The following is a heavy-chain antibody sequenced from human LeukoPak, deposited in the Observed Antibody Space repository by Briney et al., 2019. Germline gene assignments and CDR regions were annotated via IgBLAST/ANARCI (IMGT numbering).Heavy chain of an antibody. V-gene: IGHV3-23*01. Sequence: GGSLRLSCVASGFTFSSYTMSWVRQAPGKGLEWVSDISVTGGSTYYADSVKGRFTISRDSSKNTLFLQMLNLRVDDTAIYYCARRNYDDHGDPFDYWGQGTLVTVSS. CDR1: GFTFSSYT. CDR2: ISVTGGST. D-gene: IGHD4-17*01. J-gene: IGHJ4*02. CDR3: ARRNYDDHGDPFDY.